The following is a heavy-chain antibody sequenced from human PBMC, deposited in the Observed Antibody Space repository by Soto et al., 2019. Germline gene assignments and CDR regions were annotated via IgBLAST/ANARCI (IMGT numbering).Heavy chain of an antibody. J-gene: IGHJ4*02. CDR1: GFSFSDYW. D-gene: IGHD6-19*01. CDR3: AAGRWMVRY. CDR2: VKQDGSEK. V-gene: IGHV3-7*05. Sequence: EVQLVESGGGLVQPGGSLRVSCETSGFSFSDYWMSWVRQSPGKGMEWVANVKQDGSEKNYVDSVKGRFSISRDNARKSVYLQMNSLRGEDTAVYHCAAGRWMVRYWGQRTLVTVSS.